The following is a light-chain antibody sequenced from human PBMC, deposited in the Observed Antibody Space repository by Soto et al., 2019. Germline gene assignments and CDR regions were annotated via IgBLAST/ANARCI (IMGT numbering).Light chain of an antibody. CDR3: CSYGGRSTYV. CDR1: SSDVGSYNL. Sequence: QSVLTQPPSASGSPGQSVTISCTGTSSDVGSYNLVSWYQQHPGKAPKLMIYEVSKRPSGVSNRFSGSKSANTASLTISGLQADDEADYYCCSYGGRSTYVFGTGTKV. V-gene: IGLV2-23*02. CDR2: EVS. J-gene: IGLJ1*01.